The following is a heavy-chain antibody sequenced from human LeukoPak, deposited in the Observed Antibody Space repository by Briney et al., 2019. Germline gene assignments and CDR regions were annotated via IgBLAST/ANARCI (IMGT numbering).Heavy chain of an antibody. CDR3: ARDRIAVAGRFGP. CDR2: IIPIFGTA. CDR1: GGTFSSYA. V-gene: IGHV1-69*06. J-gene: IGHJ5*02. D-gene: IGHD6-19*01. Sequence: ASVKVSCKASGGTFSSYAISWVRQAPGQGLEWMGGIIPIFGTANYAQKFQGRVTITADKSTSTAYMELSSLRSEDTAVYYCARDRIAVAGRFGPWGQGTLVTVSS.